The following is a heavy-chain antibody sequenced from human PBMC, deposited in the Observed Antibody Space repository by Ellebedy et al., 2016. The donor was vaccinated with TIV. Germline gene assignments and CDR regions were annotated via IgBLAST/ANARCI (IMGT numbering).Heavy chain of an antibody. D-gene: IGHD6-13*01. J-gene: IGHJ4*02. V-gene: IGHV3-30*02. Sequence: PGGSLRLSCAASGFTFRSYGMHWVRQAPGKGLYWVAFIRFDGSSQYYADSVQGRFTISRDNSKNTLSLHMSSLRGEDTAVYYCAKDWGAAAGTVLDYWGQGTLVTVSS. CDR3: AKDWGAAAGTVLDY. CDR1: GFTFRSYG. CDR2: IRFDGSSQ.